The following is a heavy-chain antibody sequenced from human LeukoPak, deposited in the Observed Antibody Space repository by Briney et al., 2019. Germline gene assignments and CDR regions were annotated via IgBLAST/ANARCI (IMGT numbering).Heavy chain of an antibody. CDR3: ARREIEAALGY. D-gene: IGHD6-25*01. Sequence: ASVKVSCKASGYTFTNYPIHWVRQAPGQRLEWMGWINGGNGNTKYSQKFQGRVTITRDTSASTAYMELSSLRSEDTAIYYCARREIEAALGYWGQGTLVTVSS. J-gene: IGHJ4*02. CDR2: INGGNGNT. V-gene: IGHV1-3*01. CDR1: GYTFTNYP.